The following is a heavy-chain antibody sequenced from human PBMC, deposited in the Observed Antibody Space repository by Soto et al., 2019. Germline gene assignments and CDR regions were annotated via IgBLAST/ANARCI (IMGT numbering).Heavy chain of an antibody. J-gene: IGHJ4*02. CDR1: GFSLSTSGMR. Sequence: SGPTLVKPTQTLTLTCTFSGFSLSTSGMRVSWIRQPPGKALECLARIDWDDDRFYSTSLKTRLTISKDTSNNQEFLTMTTMHPVDTATYYCARMAYSSSSHPFYDYWGQLPRVTVSS. CDR3: ARMAYSSSSHPFYDY. CDR2: IDWDDDR. V-gene: IGHV2-70*04. D-gene: IGHD6-6*01.